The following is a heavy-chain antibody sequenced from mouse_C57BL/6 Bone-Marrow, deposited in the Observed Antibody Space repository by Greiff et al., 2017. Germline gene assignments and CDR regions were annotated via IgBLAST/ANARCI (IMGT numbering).Heavy chain of an antibody. CDR2: IDPENGDT. D-gene: IGHD1-1*01. CDR1: GFNIKDDY. J-gene: IGHJ3*01. V-gene: IGHV14-4*01. Sequence: EVQLQQSGAELVRPGASVKLSCTASGFNIKDDYMHWVKQRPEQGLEWIGWIDPENGDTEYASKFQGKATITADTSSNTAYLQLSSLTSEDTAVYYCTTTIYYYGSSYAWFAYWGQGTLVTVSA. CDR3: TTTIYYYGSSYAWFAY.